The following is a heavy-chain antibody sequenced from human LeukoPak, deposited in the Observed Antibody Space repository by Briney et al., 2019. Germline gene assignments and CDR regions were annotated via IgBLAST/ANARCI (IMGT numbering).Heavy chain of an antibody. V-gene: IGHV4-38-2*01. CDR2: IYHSGST. Sequence: SETLSLTCAVSDDSFSSHYWTWIRQPPGKGLEWIGSIYHSGSTYYNPSLKSRVTISVDTSKNQFSLKLSSVTAADTAVYYCARRTVGATPRIDYWGQGTLVTVSS. D-gene: IGHD1-26*01. CDR3: ARRTVGATPRIDY. CDR1: DDSFSSHY. J-gene: IGHJ4*02.